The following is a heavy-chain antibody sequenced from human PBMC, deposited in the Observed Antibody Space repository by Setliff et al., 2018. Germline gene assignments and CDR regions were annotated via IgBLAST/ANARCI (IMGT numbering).Heavy chain of an antibody. CDR2: ISADNGNT. Sequence: ASVKVSCKTSGYTFTNYGISWVRQAPGQGLEWMGWISADNGNTKYAQNLHGKITMTTDTSTSTAYLELRSVRFDDTAVYYCARERSYDGLSYYGMDVWGQGTTVTVSS. CDR1: GYTFTNYG. D-gene: IGHD1-26*01. CDR3: ARERSYDGLSYYGMDV. V-gene: IGHV1-18*01. J-gene: IGHJ6*01.